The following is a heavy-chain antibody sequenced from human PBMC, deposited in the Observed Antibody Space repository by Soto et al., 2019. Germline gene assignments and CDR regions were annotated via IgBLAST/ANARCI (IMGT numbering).Heavy chain of an antibody. D-gene: IGHD5-12*01. V-gene: IGHV1-2*02. CDR3: ARHSGYDYVFDY. CDR1: GYTFTGYY. CDR2: INPNNGDT. J-gene: IGHJ4*02. Sequence: GASVNVSCKASGYTFTGYYIHWVRQAPGQGLEWMGWINPNNGDTNYAQKFQGRVSMTRDTSTSTAYMELSRMRFDDTAVYYCARHSGYDYVFDYWGQGTLVTVSS.